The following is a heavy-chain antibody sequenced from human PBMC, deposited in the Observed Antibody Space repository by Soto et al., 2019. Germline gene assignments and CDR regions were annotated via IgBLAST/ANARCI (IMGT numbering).Heavy chain of an antibody. Sequence: PGESLKISCKGSGYSFTSYWIGWVRQMPGKGLEWMGIIYPGDSDTRYSPSFQGQVTISADKSISTAYLQWSSLKASDTAMYYCARGPAVNSGYPRWATVTTNYVDYWGQGTLVTLSS. CDR3: ARGPAVNSGYPRWATVTTNYVDY. CDR1: GYSFTSYW. D-gene: IGHD4-17*01. CDR2: IYPGDSDT. V-gene: IGHV5-51*01. J-gene: IGHJ4*02.